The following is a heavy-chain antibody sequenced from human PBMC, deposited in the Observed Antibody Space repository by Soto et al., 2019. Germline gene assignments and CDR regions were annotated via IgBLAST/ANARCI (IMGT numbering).Heavy chain of an antibody. Sequence: GGSLRLSCGASGFTFSSYGMHWVRQAPGKGLEWVAVISYDGSNKYYADSVKGRFTISRDNSKNTLYLQMNSLRAEDTAVYYCAKEYSSSSKGVGYWGQGTLVTVSS. J-gene: IGHJ4*02. V-gene: IGHV3-30*18. D-gene: IGHD6-6*01. CDR2: ISYDGSNK. CDR3: AKEYSSSSKGVGY. CDR1: GFTFSSYG.